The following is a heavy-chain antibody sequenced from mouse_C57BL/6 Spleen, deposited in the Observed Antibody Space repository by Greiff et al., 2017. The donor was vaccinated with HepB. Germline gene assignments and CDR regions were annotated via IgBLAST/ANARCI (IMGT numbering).Heavy chain of an antibody. J-gene: IGHJ3*01. CDR2: IDPENGDT. D-gene: IGHD3-2*02. CDR3: TTGSGYPFAY. V-gene: IGHV14-4*01. Sequence: VQLQQSGAELVRPGASVKLSCTASGFTIKDDYMHWVKQRPEQGLEWIGWIDPENGDTEYASKFQGKATITADTSSNTAYLQLSSLTSEDTAVYYCTTGSGYPFAYWGQGTLVTVSA. CDR1: GFTIKDDY.